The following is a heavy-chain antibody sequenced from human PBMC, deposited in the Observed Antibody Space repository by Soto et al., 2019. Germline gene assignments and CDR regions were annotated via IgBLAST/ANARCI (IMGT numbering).Heavy chain of an antibody. CDR1: GGTFSSYA. CDR2: IIPIFGTA. Sequence: SVKVSCKASGGTFSSYAISWVRQAPGQGLEWMGGIIPIFGTANYAQKFQGRVTITADESTSTAYMELSSLRFEDTAMYYCASTDSSSYFGYWGQGTLVTVSS. D-gene: IGHD6-13*01. CDR3: ASTDSSSYFGY. V-gene: IGHV1-69*13. J-gene: IGHJ4*02.